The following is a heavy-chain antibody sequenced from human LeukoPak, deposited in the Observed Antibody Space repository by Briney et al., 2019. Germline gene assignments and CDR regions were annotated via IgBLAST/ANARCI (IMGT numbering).Heavy chain of an antibody. CDR2: INHSGST. V-gene: IGHV4-34*01. D-gene: IGHD6-13*01. CDR1: GGSFSGYY. J-gene: IGHJ4*02. CDR3: ARGYSWTYSSSWYVIPVGLDY. Sequence: PSETLSLTCAVYGGSFSGYYWSWIRQPPGKGLEWIGEINHSGSTNYNPSLKSRVTISVDTSKNQFSLKLSSVTAADTAVYYCARGYSWTYSSSWYVIPVGLDYWGQGTMETVSS.